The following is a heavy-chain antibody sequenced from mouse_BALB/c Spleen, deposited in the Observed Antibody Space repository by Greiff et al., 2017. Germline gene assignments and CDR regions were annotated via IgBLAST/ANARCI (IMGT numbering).Heavy chain of an antibody. Sequence: EVQVVESGPGLVKPSQSLSLTCSVTGYSITSGYYWNWIRQFPGNKLEWMGYISYDGSNNYNPSLKNRISITRDTSKNQFFLKLNSVTTEDTATYYCARGGGPLFAYWGQGTLVTVSA. CDR1: GYSITSGYY. V-gene: IGHV3-6*02. CDR2: ISYDGSN. CDR3: ARGGGPLFAY. J-gene: IGHJ3*01.